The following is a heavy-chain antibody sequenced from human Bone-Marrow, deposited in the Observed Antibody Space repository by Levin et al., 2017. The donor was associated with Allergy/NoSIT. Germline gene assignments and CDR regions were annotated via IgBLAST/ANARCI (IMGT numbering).Heavy chain of an antibody. V-gene: IGHV4-39*01. D-gene: IGHD3-10*01. CDR2: IYYSGST. J-gene: IGHJ3*02. Sequence: SETLSLTCTVSGGSISSSSYYWGWIRQPPGKGLEWIGSIYYSGSTYYNPSLKCRVTISVDTSKNQFSLKLSSVTAADTAVYYCARVFMVRGVLDAFDIWGQGTMVTVSS. CDR1: GGSISSSSYY. CDR3: ARVFMVRGVLDAFDI.